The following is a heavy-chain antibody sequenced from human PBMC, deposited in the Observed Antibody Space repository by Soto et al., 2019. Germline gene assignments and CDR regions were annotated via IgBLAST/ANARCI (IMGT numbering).Heavy chain of an antibody. J-gene: IGHJ6*02. CDR2: IDPSDSYT. CDR3: ARSPMEQIPKYGV. Sequence: GESLKISCKGSGYSFAGYWITWVRQMPGKGLEWMGRIDPSDSYTNYSPSFQGHVTISADKSISTAYLQWSSLKASDTAMYYCARSPMEQIPKYGVWGQGTTVTVSS. D-gene: IGHD1-26*01. CDR1: GYSFAGYW. V-gene: IGHV5-10-1*01.